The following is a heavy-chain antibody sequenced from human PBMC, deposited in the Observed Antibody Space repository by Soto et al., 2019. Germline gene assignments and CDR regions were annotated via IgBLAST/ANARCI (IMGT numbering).Heavy chain of an antibody. V-gene: IGHV3-30*04. CDR3: ARPHWAALTGDQGSADDAFDI. CDR2: ISYDGSNK. D-gene: IGHD7-27*01. J-gene: IGHJ3*02. CDR1: GFTFSSYA. Sequence: GGSLRLSCAASGFTFSSYAMHWVRQAPGKGLEWVAVISYDGSNKYYADSVKGRFTISRDNSKNTLYLQMNSLRAEDTAVYYCARPHWAALTGDQGSADDAFDIWGQGTMVTVSS.